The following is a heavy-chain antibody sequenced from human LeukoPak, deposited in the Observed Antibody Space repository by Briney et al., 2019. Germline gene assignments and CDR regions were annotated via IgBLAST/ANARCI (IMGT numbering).Heavy chain of an antibody. V-gene: IGHV4-59*01. CDR1: GGSISSYY. CDR3: ARGLPGLLYYFDY. D-gene: IGHD1-26*01. Sequence: SETLSLTCTVPGGSISSYYWSWIRQPPGKGLEWIGHIYYSGSTNYNPSLKSRVTISVDTSKNQFSLKLSSVSAADTAVYYCARGLPGLLYYFDYWGQGTLVTVSS. J-gene: IGHJ4*02. CDR2: IYYSGST.